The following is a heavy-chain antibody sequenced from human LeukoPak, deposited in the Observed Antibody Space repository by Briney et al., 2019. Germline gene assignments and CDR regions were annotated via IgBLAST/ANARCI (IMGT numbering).Heavy chain of an antibody. Sequence: ASVKVSCKTSRYTFTSYGISWVRQAPGQGLEWMGWITAYNGNTNYAQNLQGRVTMTTDTSTSTAYMELRSLRSDDPAVYYCAREENVVVTAIGLNFDYWGQGTLVTVSS. CDR3: AREENVVVTAIGLNFDY. CDR2: ITAYNGNT. V-gene: IGHV1-18*01. J-gene: IGHJ4*02. D-gene: IGHD2-21*02. CDR1: RYTFTSYG.